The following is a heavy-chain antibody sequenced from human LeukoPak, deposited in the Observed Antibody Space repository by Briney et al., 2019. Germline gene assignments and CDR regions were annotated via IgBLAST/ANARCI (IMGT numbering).Heavy chain of an antibody. D-gene: IGHD1-1*01. J-gene: IGHJ4*02. V-gene: IGHV4-34*01. Sequence: SETLSLTCAVYGGSFSGYYWSWIRQPPGKGLEWIGEINHSGSTNYNPSLKSRVTISVDTSKNQFSLKLSSVTAADTAVYYCARGQSWNGSFDYWGQGTLVTVSS. CDR3: ARGQSWNGSFDY. CDR2: INHSGST. CDR1: GGSFSGYY.